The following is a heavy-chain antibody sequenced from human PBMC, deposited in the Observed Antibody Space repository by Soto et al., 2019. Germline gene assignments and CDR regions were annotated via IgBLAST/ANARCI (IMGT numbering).Heavy chain of an antibody. CDR2: INHSGST. V-gene: IGHV4-34*01. CDR3: SRGAVFYGSGTPISFDY. Sequence: PSETLSLTCAVYGGSFSGYYWSWIRQPPGKGLEWIGEINHSGSTNYNPSLKSRVTISVDTSKNQFSLKLSSVTAADTAVYYCSRGAVFYGSGTPISFDYWGQGTLVTVSS. J-gene: IGHJ4*02. CDR1: GGSFSGYY. D-gene: IGHD3-10*01.